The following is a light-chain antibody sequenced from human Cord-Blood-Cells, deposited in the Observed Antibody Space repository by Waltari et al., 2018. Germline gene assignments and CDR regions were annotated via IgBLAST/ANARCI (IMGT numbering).Light chain of an antibody. J-gene: IGLJ1*01. CDR3: EAWDDSLSGLYV. CDR2: RNN. CDR1: SSNIGSNY. V-gene: IGLV1-47*01. Sequence: QSVLTQPPSASGTPGQRVTIYCSGSSSNIGSNYVNWKQQLPGTAPKLLIYRNNQRPSGVPDRFSGSKSGTSASLAISGLRSEDEADYYCEAWDDSLSGLYVFGTGTKVTVL.